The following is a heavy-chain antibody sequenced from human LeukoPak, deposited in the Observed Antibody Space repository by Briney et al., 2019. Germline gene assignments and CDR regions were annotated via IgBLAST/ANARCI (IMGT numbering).Heavy chain of an antibody. D-gene: IGHD6-19*01. V-gene: IGHV3-53*01. CDR3: ARRGSSGWHHDY. J-gene: IGHJ4*02. CDR1: GFTVSSNS. CDR2: IYSGGST. Sequence: PGGSLRLSCAASGFTVSSNSMTWVRQAPGKGLKWVSSIYSGGSTYYADSVKGRFTISRDDSQNTLYLQMNRLRADDTAVYYCARRGSSGWHHDYWGQGTLVTVSS.